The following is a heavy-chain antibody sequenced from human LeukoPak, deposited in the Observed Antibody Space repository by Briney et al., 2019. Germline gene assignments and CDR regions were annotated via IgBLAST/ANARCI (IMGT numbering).Heavy chain of an antibody. CDR1: GFTFSNYG. CDR2: ISYDGSNK. Sequence: GGSLRLSCAASGFTFSNYGMHWVHQAPGKGLEWVTVISYDGSNKYYTDSVKGRFAISRDNSKNTLDLQMNSLRAEDTAVYYCAKGSNIVLVPAAMQDYYYYMDVWGKGTTVTVSS. D-gene: IGHD2-2*01. J-gene: IGHJ6*03. V-gene: IGHV3-30*18. CDR3: AKGSNIVLVPAAMQDYYYYMDV.